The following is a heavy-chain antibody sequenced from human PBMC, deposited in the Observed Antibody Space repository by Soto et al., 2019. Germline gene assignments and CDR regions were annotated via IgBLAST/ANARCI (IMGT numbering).Heavy chain of an antibody. CDR2: IFPDSGDT. CDR3: AREYSTSRFDY. CDR1: GYTFTGHY. J-gene: IGHJ4*02. Sequence: QGHLVQSGAEVKKPGDSVKVSCTTSGYTFTGHYMHWVRQAPGEGLEWMGWIFPDSGDTNTTQRFQGRVTMTRDTSISTVDMELTRLRSDDTAVYYCAREYSTSRFDYWGQGTLVTVPS. V-gene: IGHV1-2*02. D-gene: IGHD6-13*01.